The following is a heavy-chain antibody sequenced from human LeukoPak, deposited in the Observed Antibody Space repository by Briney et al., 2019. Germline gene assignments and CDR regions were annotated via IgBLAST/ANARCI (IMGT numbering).Heavy chain of an antibody. CDR3: ARADQWDGYKYYFDY. D-gene: IGHD5-24*01. CDR1: GYTFTSYD. V-gene: IGHV1-8*03. CDR2: MNPNSGNT. J-gene: IGHJ4*02. Sequence: ASVKVSCKASGYTFTSYDINWVRQATGQGLEWMGWMNPNSGNTGCAQKFQGRVTITRNTSISTAYMELSSLRSEDTAMYYCARADQWDGYKYYFDYWGQGTLVTVSS.